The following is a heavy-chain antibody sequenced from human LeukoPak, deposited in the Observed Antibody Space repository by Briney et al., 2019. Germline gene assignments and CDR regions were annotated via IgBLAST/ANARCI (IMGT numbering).Heavy chain of an antibody. Sequence: PGGSLRLSCAASGFTFSNAWMSWVRQAPGKGLEWVGRIKSKSDYGTTDYAAPVKGRFTSSRDDSENTLYLQMNSLKTEDTAMYYCTRVTAYYDYGMDVWGQGTTVTVSS. CDR3: TRVTAYYDYGMDV. CDR2: IKSKSDYGTT. V-gene: IGHV3-15*01. J-gene: IGHJ6*02. CDR1: GFTFSNAW. D-gene: IGHD2-21*02.